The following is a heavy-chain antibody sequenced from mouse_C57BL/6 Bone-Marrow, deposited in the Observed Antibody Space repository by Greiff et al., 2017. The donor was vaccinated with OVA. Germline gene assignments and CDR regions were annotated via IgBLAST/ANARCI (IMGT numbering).Heavy chain of an antibody. CDR1: GFNIKDDY. CDR3: TTNGNSVWYFDV. CDR2: IDPENGDT. J-gene: IGHJ1*03. V-gene: IGHV14-4*01. Sequence: VQLQQSGAELVRPGASVKLSCTASGFNIKDDYMHWVKQRPEQGLEWIGWIDPENGDTEYASKFQGKATITADTSSNTAYLQLSSLTSEDTAVYYCTTNGNSVWYFDVWGTGTTVTVSS. D-gene: IGHD2-1*01.